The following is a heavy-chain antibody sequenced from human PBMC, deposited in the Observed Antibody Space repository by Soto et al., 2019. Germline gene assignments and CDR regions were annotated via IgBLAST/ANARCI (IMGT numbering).Heavy chain of an antibody. Sequence: SETLSLTCTVSGGSISSGGYYWSWIRQHPGKGLEWIGYIYYSGSTYYNPSLKSRVTISVDTSKNQFSLKLSSVTAADTAVYYCARGINGGPFDYWGQGTLVTVSS. CDR2: IYYSGST. D-gene: IGHD4-17*01. CDR3: ARGINGGPFDY. CDR1: GGSISSGGYY. J-gene: IGHJ4*02. V-gene: IGHV4-31*03.